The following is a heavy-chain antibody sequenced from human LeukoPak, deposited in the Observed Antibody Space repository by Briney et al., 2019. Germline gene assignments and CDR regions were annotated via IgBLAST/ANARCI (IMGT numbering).Heavy chain of an antibody. CDR3: ARCSMVRGAVDYDYYMDV. CDR1: GGSISSSSYY. J-gene: IGHJ6*03. D-gene: IGHD3-10*01. V-gene: IGHV4-39*07. CDR2: IYYSGST. Sequence: SETLSLTCIVSGGSISSSSYYWGWIRQPPGKGLEWIGSIYYSGSTYYNPSLKSRVTISVDTSRNQFSLKLSSVTAADTAVYYCARCSMVRGAVDYDYYMDVWGKGTTVTISS.